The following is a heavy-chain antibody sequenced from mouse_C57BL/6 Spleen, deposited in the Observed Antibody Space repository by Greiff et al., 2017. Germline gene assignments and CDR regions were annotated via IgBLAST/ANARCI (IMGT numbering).Heavy chain of an antibody. CDR2: ICTGGGST. J-gene: IGHJ4*01. V-gene: IGHV1-55*01. CDR3: AREDGITTVEGYGC. Sequence: VQLQQSGADLVKPGASVKLSCTASGYTFTSYGITWVNQRPGQGLEWVGDICTGGGSTNYNEKVKSKATLTVDNASSTVYMQLSSLTSEDSAVYYGAREDGITTVEGYGCRGQGPTVT. D-gene: IGHD1-1*01. CDR1: GYTFTSYG.